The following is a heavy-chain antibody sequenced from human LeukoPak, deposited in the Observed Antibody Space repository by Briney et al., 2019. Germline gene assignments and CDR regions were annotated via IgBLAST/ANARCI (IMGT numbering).Heavy chain of an antibody. J-gene: IGHJ6*03. D-gene: IGHD4-23*01. V-gene: IGHV3-21*01. Sequence: ETLSLTCTVSGGSISSSSYYWGWIRQPPGKGLEWVSSISTSSSYIYYADSVKGRFTISRDNAKNSLYLQMNSLRAEDTALYYCARDGDTVLTRGYYYYMDVWGKGTTVTVSS. CDR2: ISTSSSYI. CDR3: ARDGDTVLTRGYYYYMDV. CDR1: GGSISSSS.